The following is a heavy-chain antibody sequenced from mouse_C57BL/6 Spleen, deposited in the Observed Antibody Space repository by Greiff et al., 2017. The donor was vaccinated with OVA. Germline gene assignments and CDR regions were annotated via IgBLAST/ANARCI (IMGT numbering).Heavy chain of an antibody. CDR1: GFTFSDYG. D-gene: IGHD3-2*02. V-gene: IGHV5-17*01. J-gene: IGHJ2*01. Sequence: VQLKESGGGLVKPGGSLKLSCAASGFTFSDYGMHWVRQAPEKGLEWVAYISSGSSTIYYADTVKGRFTISRDNAKNTLFLQMTSLRSEDTAMYYCARGDSSGYVDYFDYWGQGTTLTVSS. CDR2: ISSGSSTI. CDR3: ARGDSSGYVDYFDY.